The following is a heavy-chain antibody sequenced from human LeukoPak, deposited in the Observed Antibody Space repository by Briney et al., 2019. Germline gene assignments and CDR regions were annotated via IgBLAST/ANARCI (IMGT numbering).Heavy chain of an antibody. V-gene: IGHV3-23*01. J-gene: IGHJ5*02. CDR2: ISGSGGST. D-gene: IGHD1-7*01. CDR3: VGVGTTWFDP. Sequence: GGSLRLSCAASGFTFSSYAMSWVRQAPGKGLEWVSAISGSGGSTYYADSVKGRFTISRDNAENTLYLQMNSLSVEDTAVYYCVGVGTTWFDPWGQGTLVTVSS. CDR1: GFTFSSYA.